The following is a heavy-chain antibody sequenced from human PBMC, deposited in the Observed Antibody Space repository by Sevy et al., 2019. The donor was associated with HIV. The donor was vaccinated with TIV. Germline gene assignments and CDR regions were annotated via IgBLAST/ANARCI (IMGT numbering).Heavy chain of an antibody. Sequence: GESLKISCAASGFTFSSYWMHWVRQAPGKGLVWVSRINSDGSSTSYAASVKGRFTISRDNAKNTLYLQMNSLRAEDTAVYYCARDGYNYNTFDYWGQGTLVTVSS. J-gene: IGHJ4*02. CDR3: ARDGYNYNTFDY. V-gene: IGHV3-74*01. D-gene: IGHD5-12*01. CDR1: GFTFSSYW. CDR2: INSDGSST.